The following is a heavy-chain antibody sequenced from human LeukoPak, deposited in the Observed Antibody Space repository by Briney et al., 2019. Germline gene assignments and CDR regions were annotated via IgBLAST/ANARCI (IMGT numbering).Heavy chain of an antibody. J-gene: IGHJ4*02. Sequence: PGGSLRLSCAASGFTFSSFAMTWVRQAPGKGLEWVAVIWYDGSNKYYADSVKGRFTISRDNSKNTLYLQMNSLRAEDTAVYYCAREAGLDTAMASLDYWGQGTLVTVSS. CDR3: AREAGLDTAMASLDY. V-gene: IGHV3-33*08. CDR1: GFTFSSFA. D-gene: IGHD5-18*01. CDR2: IWYDGSNK.